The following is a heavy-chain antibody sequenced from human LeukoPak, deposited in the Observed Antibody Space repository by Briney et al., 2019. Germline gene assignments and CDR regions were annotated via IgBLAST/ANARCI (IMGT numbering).Heavy chain of an antibody. Sequence: PGGSLRLSCAASGFTFSDYAMSWVRRTPGEGLEWVSGISSNGRSTYYADSVMGRFTISRDNAKNTLYLQMNSLRAEDTAVYYCARVIYSGWEGELSDWGQGTLVTVSS. D-gene: IGHD6-19*01. CDR1: GFTFSDYA. CDR2: ISSNGRST. J-gene: IGHJ4*02. CDR3: ARVIYSGWEGELSD. V-gene: IGHV3-23*01.